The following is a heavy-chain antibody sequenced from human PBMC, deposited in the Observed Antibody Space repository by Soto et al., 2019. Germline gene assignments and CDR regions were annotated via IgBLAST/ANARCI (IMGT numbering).Heavy chain of an antibody. CDR2: IYHIGSX. CDR3: ARGQVVAAQH. CDR1: CGSISSGGYS. V-gene: IGHV4-30-2*01. J-gene: IGHJ4*02. D-gene: IGHD2-15*01. Sequence: SETLSLTCAVSCGSISSGGYSWSWIRQPPGKCLEWIGYIYHIGSXXYNPSLKXXVTISVDRSNXQFSLXLISVTSADKAVYYCARGQVVAAQHWGQGTLVTVSS.